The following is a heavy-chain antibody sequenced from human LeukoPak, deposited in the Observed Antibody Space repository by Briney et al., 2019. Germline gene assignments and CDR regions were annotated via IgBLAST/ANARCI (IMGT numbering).Heavy chain of an antibody. CDR3: ARTWIHKNRFDP. Sequence: ASVKVSCKASGYTFTSYDINWVRQATGQGLEWMGWMNPNSGNTGYAQKFQGRVTITADESTSTAYMELSSLRSEDTAVYYCARTWIHKNRFDPWGQGTLVTVSS. V-gene: IGHV1-8*01. CDR1: GYTFTSYD. J-gene: IGHJ5*02. D-gene: IGHD5-12*01. CDR2: MNPNSGNT.